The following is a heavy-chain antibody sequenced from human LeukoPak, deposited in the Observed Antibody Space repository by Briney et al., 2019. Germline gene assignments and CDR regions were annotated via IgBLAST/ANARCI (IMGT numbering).Heavy chain of an antibody. CDR1: GASINKYY. D-gene: IGHD2-2*01. CDR2: FFYSGST. J-gene: IGHJ6*02. Sequence: PSETQSLTCTVSGASINKYYWNWVRQPPGKGLEWIGYFFYSGSTRYNPSLKSRVTISGDMSNNQFSLRLTSLTAADTAVYYCARNAGTKDYYYGMDVWGQGTTVIVSS. CDR3: ARNAGTKDYYYGMDV. V-gene: IGHV4-59*08.